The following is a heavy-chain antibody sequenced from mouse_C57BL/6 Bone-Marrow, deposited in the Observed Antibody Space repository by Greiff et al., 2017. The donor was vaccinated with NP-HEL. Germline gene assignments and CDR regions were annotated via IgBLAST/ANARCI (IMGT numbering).Heavy chain of an antibody. CDR2: IYPGSGNT. Sequence: VQVVESGAELVRPGASVKLSCKASGYTFTDYYINWVKQRPGQGLEWIARIYPGSGNTYYNEKFKGKATLTAEKSSSTAYMQLSSLTSEDSAVYFCARPRSLLRGFAYWGQGTLVTVSA. J-gene: IGHJ3*01. D-gene: IGHD1-2*01. CDR1: GYTFTDYY. V-gene: IGHV1-76*01. CDR3: ARPRSLLRGFAY.